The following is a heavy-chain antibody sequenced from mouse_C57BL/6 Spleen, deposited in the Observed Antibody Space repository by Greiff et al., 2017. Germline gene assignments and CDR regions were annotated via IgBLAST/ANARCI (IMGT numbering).Heavy chain of an antibody. D-gene: IGHD2-4*01. V-gene: IGHV5-4*01. CDR3: ARDEGDYDYYYAMDY. CDR1: GFTFSSYA. CDR2: ISDGGSYT. Sequence: EVQLVESGGGLVKPGGSLKLSCAASGFTFSSYAMSWVRQTPEKRLEWVATISDGGSYTYYPDNVKGRFTISRDNAKNHLYLQMSHLKSEDTAMYYCARDEGDYDYYYAMDYWGQGTSVTVSS. J-gene: IGHJ4*01.